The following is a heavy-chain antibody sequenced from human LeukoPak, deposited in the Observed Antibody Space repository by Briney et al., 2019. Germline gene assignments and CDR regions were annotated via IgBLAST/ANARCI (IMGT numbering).Heavy chain of an antibody. J-gene: IGHJ3*02. V-gene: IGHV1-24*01. D-gene: IGHD1-26*01. CDR3: ATAPHSGSYLDAFDI. Sequence: ASVKVSCKVSGYTLTELSMHWVRQAPGKGLEWMGGFDPEDGETIYAQKFQGRVTMTEDTSTDTAYMELSSLRSEDTAVYYCATAPHSGSYLDAFDIWGQGTMVTVSS. CDR1: GYTLTELS. CDR2: FDPEDGET.